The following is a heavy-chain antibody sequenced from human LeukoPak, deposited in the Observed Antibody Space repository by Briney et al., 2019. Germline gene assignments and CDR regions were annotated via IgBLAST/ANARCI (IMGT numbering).Heavy chain of an antibody. CDR2: INQDGSDK. D-gene: IGHD3-22*01. Sequence: PGGSLRLSCAASGFTFSSHWMNWVRQAPGKGLEWVAKINQDGSDKYYVDSVKGRFTIARDNAKNSLFLQMNSLRAEDTAVYYCARDLPWGMIVVPFDTWGQGTLVTVSS. V-gene: IGHV3-7*01. CDR3: ARDLPWGMIVVPFDT. J-gene: IGHJ5*02. CDR1: GFTFSSHW.